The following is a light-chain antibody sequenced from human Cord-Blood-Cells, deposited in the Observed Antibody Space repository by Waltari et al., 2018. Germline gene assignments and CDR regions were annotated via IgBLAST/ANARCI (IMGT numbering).Light chain of an antibody. V-gene: IGLV2-11*01. Sequence: QPALTPPRSVSGSPGRPVTISCTGTSSDVGAYNDVSWYQQHPGKAPKLMIYDVSKRPSGVPDRFSGSKSGNTASLTISGLQAEDEADYYCCSYAGSYVYVFGTGTKVTVL. CDR2: DVS. CDR1: SSDVGAYND. J-gene: IGLJ1*01. CDR3: CSYAGSYVYV.